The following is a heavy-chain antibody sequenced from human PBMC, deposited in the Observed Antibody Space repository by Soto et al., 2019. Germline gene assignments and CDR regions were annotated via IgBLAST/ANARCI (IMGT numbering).Heavy chain of an antibody. CDR1: GGTFSSYA. D-gene: IGHD5-12*01. Sequence: ASVKVSCKASGGTFSSYAISWVRQAPGQGLEWMGGIIPIFGTANYAQKFQGRVTITADESTSTAYMELSRLRSEDTAVYYCARGPEWLRFAPSPRSGRFDPWGQGTLVTVSS. V-gene: IGHV1-69*13. J-gene: IGHJ5*02. CDR3: ARGPEWLRFAPSPRSGRFDP. CDR2: IIPIFGTA.